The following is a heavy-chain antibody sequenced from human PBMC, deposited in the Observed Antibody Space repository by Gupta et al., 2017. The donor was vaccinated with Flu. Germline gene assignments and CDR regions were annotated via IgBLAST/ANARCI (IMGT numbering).Heavy chain of an antibody. J-gene: IGHJ3*02. CDR2: IYYSGIT. Sequence: QVQLQESGPGLARPSQTLSLTCTVSGDSISSGGYYWSWIRQHPGKGLEWIGKIYYSGITYYSPSLKSRVNISVDTSKNQFSLKLSSVTAADTAVYYCAREFPPPVNAFDIWGQGTLVTVSS. V-gene: IGHV4-31*03. D-gene: IGHD4-23*01. CDR3: AREFPPPVNAFDI. CDR1: GDSISSGGYY.